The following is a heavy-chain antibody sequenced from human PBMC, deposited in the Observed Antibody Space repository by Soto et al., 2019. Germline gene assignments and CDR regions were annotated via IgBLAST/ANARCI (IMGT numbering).Heavy chain of an antibody. D-gene: IGHD4-17*01. Sequence: GGSLRLSCAASGFTFSSYAMSWVRQAPGKGLDWVSAISGSGGSTYYADSVKGRFTISRDNSKNTLYLQMNSLRAEDTAVYYCAPERTDSGGNADPHDAFDFWGQGTMVTVSS. CDR1: GFTFSSYA. J-gene: IGHJ3*01. CDR2: ISGSGGST. CDR3: APERTDSGGNADPHDAFDF. V-gene: IGHV3-23*01.